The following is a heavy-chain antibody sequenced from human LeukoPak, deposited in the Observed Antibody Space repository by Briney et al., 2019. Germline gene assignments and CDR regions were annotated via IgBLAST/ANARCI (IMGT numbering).Heavy chain of an antibody. D-gene: IGHD6-6*01. Sequence: SETLSLTCTVSGGSISSSSYYWGWIRQPPGKGLEWIGTIFYSGSTYYNPSLKSRVTISVDTSKNQFSLKLSSVTAADTAVYYCARGQLVPAHFDYWGQGTLVTVSS. CDR3: ARGQLVPAHFDY. CDR2: IFYSGST. J-gene: IGHJ4*02. V-gene: IGHV4-39*07. CDR1: GGSISSSSYY.